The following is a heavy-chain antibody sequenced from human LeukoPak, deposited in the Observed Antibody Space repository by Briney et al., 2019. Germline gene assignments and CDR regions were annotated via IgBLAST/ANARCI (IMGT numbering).Heavy chain of an antibody. CDR1: GFRFSRFW. J-gene: IGHJ3*02. D-gene: IGHD3-22*01. CDR3: ANYYDSSGYYAFDM. Sequence: PGGSLRLSCAASGFRFSRFWMSWVRQAPGKGLEWVANIKQDGGEKYYVDSVKGRFTISRDNAKNSVYLQMNSLRAEDTAVYYCANYYDSSGYYAFDMWGQGTMVTVSS. CDR2: IKQDGGEK. V-gene: IGHV3-7*01.